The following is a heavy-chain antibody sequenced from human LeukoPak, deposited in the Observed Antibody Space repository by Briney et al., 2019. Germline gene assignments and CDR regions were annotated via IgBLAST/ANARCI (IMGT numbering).Heavy chain of an antibody. D-gene: IGHD3-22*01. Sequence: RTGGSLRLSCAASGFTVSSSYMDWVRQALGKGLEWVANINEDGSSQYYVDSVRGRFTISRDNAKNSVFLQMNSLRVEDTAVYFCARADHVTIIGEDYWGQGTLVTVSS. J-gene: IGHJ4*02. CDR2: INEDGSSQ. CDR3: ARADHVTIIGEDY. CDR1: GFTVSSSY. V-gene: IGHV3-7*01.